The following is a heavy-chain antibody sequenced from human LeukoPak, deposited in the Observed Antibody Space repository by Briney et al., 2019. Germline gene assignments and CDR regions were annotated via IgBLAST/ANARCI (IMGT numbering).Heavy chain of an antibody. CDR1: GFTFSSYA. CDR2: IWYDGSNK. CDR3: AKTHSSSWRDYFDY. Sequence: GGSLRLSCAASGFTFSSYAMHWVRQAPGKGLEWVAVIWYDGSNKYYADSVKGRFTISRDNSKNTLYLQMNSLRAEDTAVYYCAKTHSSSWRDYFDYWGQGTLVTVSS. J-gene: IGHJ4*02. V-gene: IGHV3-33*06. D-gene: IGHD6-13*01.